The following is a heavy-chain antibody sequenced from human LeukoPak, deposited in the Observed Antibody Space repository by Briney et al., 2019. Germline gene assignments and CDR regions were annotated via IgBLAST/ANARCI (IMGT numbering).Heavy chain of an antibody. Sequence: GGSLRLSCAASGFTFSSYGMHWVRQAPGKGLEWVAFIRYDGSNKYYADSVKGRFTISRDNAKNSLYLQMNSLRAEDMALYYCARDNDILTGYQPYGYNWFDPWGQGTLVTVSS. J-gene: IGHJ5*02. CDR2: IRYDGSNK. V-gene: IGHV3-30*02. CDR3: ARDNDILTGYQPYGYNWFDP. D-gene: IGHD3-9*01. CDR1: GFTFSSYG.